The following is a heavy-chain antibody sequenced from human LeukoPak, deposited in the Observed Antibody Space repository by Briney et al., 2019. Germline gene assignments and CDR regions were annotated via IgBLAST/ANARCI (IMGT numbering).Heavy chain of an antibody. Sequence: GGSLRLSCTASGFTFGDYAMSWVRQASGKGLEWVGFIRSKAYGGTTEYAASVKGRFTISRDDSKSIAYLQMNSLKTEDTAVYYCTRGSLKRNFDWLPTSTYNWFDPWGQGTLVTVSS. CDR1: GFTFGDYA. CDR2: IRSKAYGGTT. D-gene: IGHD3-9*01. V-gene: IGHV3-49*04. CDR3: TRGSLKRNFDWLPTSTYNWFDP. J-gene: IGHJ5*02.